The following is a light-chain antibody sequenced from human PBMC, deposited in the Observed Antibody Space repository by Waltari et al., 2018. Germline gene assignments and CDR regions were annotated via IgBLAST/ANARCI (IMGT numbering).Light chain of an antibody. CDR1: QSVLYRSNNKNY. CDR3: QQYYSTPWT. Sequence: DIVMTQSPDSLAVSLGERATINCNPSQSVLYRSNNKNYLAWNQQKQGQPPKLLIYWASTRESGVPDRFSGSGSGTDVTLTISSLQAEDVAVYYCQQYYSTPWTFGQGTKVEIK. J-gene: IGKJ1*01. V-gene: IGKV4-1*01. CDR2: WAS.